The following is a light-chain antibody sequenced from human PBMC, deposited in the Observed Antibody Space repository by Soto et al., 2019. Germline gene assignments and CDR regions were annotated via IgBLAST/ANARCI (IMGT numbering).Light chain of an antibody. CDR1: QDISNY. CDR3: QQYDNLPLT. J-gene: IGKJ4*01. Sequence: DIQMTQSPSSLSASVGDRVTITCQASQDISNYLNWYQQKPGKAPKLLIYDASNLETGVPSRLSGSGSVTDFTFTISSLQPEDIATYYCQQYDNLPLTFGGGTKVEIK. V-gene: IGKV1-33*01. CDR2: DAS.